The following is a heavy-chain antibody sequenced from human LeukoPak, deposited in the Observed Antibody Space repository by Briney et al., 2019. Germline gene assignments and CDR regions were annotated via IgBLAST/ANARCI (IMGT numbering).Heavy chain of an antibody. CDR2: IIDSGGST. D-gene: IGHD6-19*01. CDR1: GFTFNNFA. J-gene: IGHJ4*02. Sequence: PGRSLRLSCAASGFTFNNFAMTWVRQAPGKGLEWVSGIIDSGGSTNYADSVKGRFSISRDNSKNTLFLQMNSLRAEDTGVYYCAKGRGGGWYSHFDYWGQGTLVTVSS. V-gene: IGHV3-23*01. CDR3: AKGRGGGWYSHFDY.